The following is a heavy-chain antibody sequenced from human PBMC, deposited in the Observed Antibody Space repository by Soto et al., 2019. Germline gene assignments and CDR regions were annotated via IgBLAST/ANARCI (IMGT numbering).Heavy chain of an antibody. CDR2: IHYTGCT. V-gene: IGHV4-59*01. CDR3: AIDLTIGGFFDP. Sequence: QVQLQESGPGLVKPSETLSLTCTVSGGSITSYYLTWMRRPPGKGLEWIGYIHYTGCTNSNPSLKSRVTMSVDTSKNEYDLKLYAVAAADTAVYGCAIDLTIGGFFDPCGQGTLVTVAS. J-gene: IGHJ5*02. D-gene: IGHD3-9*01. CDR1: GGSITSYY.